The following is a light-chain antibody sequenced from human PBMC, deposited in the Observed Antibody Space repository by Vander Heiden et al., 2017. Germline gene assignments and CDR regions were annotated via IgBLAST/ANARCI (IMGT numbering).Light chain of an antibody. J-gene: IGLJ3*02. CDR2: DVN. CDR1: SSDVGAYNY. Sequence: QSALTQPRSVSGSPGQSVTISCTGTSSDVGAYNYVSWYQQHPGKAPKGMMYDVNKRPSGVPDRFSGSKSGNTASLTVSGLQAEDEADDYCCSYAGTYTWVFGGGTKLTVL. CDR3: CSYAGTYTWV. V-gene: IGLV2-11*01.